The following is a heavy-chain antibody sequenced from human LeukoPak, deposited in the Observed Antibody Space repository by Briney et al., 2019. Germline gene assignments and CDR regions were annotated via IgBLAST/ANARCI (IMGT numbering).Heavy chain of an antibody. CDR3: ARLPFYDFWSGYYSYYFDY. D-gene: IGHD3-3*01. CDR2: IYYSGST. J-gene: IGHJ4*02. V-gene: IGHV4-39*01. Sequence: PSETLSLTCTVSGGSISSSSYYWGWIRQPPGKGLEWIGSIYYSGSTYYNPSLKSRVTISVDTSKNQFSLKLSSVTAADTAVYYCARLPFYDFWSGYYSYYFDYWGQGTLVTVSS. CDR1: GGSISSSSYY.